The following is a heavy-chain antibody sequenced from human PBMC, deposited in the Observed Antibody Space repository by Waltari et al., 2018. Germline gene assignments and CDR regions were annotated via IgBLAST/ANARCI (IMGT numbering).Heavy chain of an antibody. V-gene: IGHV4-59*08. J-gene: IGHJ4*02. D-gene: IGHD3-3*01. CDR1: GGSISNYY. CDR3: ARQGHYDLWTGYYLFDY. CDR2: IYYSGST. Sequence: QVQLQESGPGLVKPSETLSLTCTVSGGSISNYYWSWIRQSPGKGLEWIGSIYYSGSTNYNPSLKSRVTLSVDTSKNHFSLKLSSVTAADTALYYCARQGHYDLWTGYYLFDYWGQGTLVTVSS.